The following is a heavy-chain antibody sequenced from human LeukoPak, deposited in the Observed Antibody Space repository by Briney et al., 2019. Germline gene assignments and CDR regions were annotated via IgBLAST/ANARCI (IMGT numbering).Heavy chain of an antibody. CDR2: INHSGST. Sequence: PSETLSLTCAVYGGSFSGYYWSWIRQPPGKGLEWIGEINHSGSTNYNPSLKSRVTISVDTSKNQFSLKLSSATAADTAVYYCARGRLYYYDSSGYYVKSRALYYFDYWGQGTLVTVSS. V-gene: IGHV4-34*01. CDR1: GGSFSGYY. D-gene: IGHD3-22*01. J-gene: IGHJ4*02. CDR3: ARGRLYYYDSSGYYVKSRALYYFDY.